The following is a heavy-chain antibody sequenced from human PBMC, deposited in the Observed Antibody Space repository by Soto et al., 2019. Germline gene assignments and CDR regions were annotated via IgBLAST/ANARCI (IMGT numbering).Heavy chain of an antibody. V-gene: IGHV3-49*03. J-gene: IGHJ3*02. D-gene: IGHD2-21*01. Sequence: EVQLVESGGDLVQPGRSLRLSCTTSGFTFSAYAVSWLRQAPGKGLEWVSFFRSKASGGTVEYAGSVKGRLTMSRDDSKSIAYLQMNSLKPEDTAVYYCTRELLVVRAFDIWGQGKMVTVSS. CDR1: GFTFSAYA. CDR2: FRSKASGGTV. CDR3: TRELLVVRAFDI.